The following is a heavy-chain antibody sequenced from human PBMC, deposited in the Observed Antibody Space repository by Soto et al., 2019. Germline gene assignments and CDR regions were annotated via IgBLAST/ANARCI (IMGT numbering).Heavy chain of an antibody. CDR1: GYTFTSYA. J-gene: IGHJ5*02. V-gene: IGHV1-3*01. CDR2: INAGNGNT. CDR3: ARGVAGPLHWFXP. D-gene: IGHD6-19*01. Sequence: ASVKVSCKASGYTFTSYAMHWVRQAPGQRLEWMGWINAGNGNTKYSQKLQGRVTITRDTSASTAYMELSSLRSEDTAVYYCARGVAGPLHWFXPWGQGTLVTVSS.